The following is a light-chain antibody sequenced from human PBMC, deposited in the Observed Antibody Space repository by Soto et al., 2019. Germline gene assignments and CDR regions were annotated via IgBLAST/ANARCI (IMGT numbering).Light chain of an antibody. Sequence: DIQMTQSPSSLSASVGDRVTITCRSSLGISNYLAWYQQKPGKVPKLLVYAASTLQSGVPSRFGGSGSGTDFTFTISSLQPEDVATYYCQKYNSAPRTVGGGTEVDIX. CDR2: AAS. CDR3: QKYNSAPRT. CDR1: LGISNY. V-gene: IGKV1-27*01. J-gene: IGKJ4*01.